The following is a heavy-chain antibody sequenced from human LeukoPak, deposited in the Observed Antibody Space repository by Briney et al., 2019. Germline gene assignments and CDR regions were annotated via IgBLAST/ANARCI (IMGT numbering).Heavy chain of an antibody. CDR3: ARGLMFDP. J-gene: IGHJ5*02. V-gene: IGHV4-34*01. Sequence: PSETLSLTCAVYGGSFSGYYWSWIRQPPGKGLEWIGEINHSGSTNYSPSLKSRVTISVDSSENQFSLRLSSVTAADTAVYYCARGLMFDPWGQGTLVTVSS. CDR1: GGSFSGYY. CDR2: INHSGST.